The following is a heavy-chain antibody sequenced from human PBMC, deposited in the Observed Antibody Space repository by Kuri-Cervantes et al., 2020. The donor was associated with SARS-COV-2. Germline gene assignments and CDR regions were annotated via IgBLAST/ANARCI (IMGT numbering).Heavy chain of an antibody. Sequence: GGSLRLSCAASGFIFNNYGIHWVRQAPGKGLEWVAFIRHDGSDKFHADSVKGRFTISRDNSKSTVYLQMSSLRPEDTAVYYCAKDWKVASRDNSPWYYLDYWGQGTLVTVSS. CDR2: IRHDGSDK. CDR1: GFIFNNYG. J-gene: IGHJ4*02. V-gene: IGHV3-30*02. CDR3: AKDWKVASRDNSPWYYLDY. D-gene: IGHD6-13*01.